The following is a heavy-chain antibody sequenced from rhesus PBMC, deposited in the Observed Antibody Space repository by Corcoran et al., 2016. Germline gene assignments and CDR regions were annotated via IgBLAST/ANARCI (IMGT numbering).Heavy chain of an antibody. D-gene: IGHD6-25*01. Sequence: QVQLQESGPGLVKPSETLSLTCAVSGYSISSNYWSWLRQPPGKGLEWIGYIYGSSGSTYYNPSLKSRVTISTDPYKNKFSLKLSSVTAADTAVYYCARGDSGTWIPFDYWGQGVLVTVSS. J-gene: IGHJ4*01. CDR2: IYGSSGST. V-gene: IGHV4-147*01. CDR1: GYSISSNY. CDR3: ARGDSGTWIPFDY.